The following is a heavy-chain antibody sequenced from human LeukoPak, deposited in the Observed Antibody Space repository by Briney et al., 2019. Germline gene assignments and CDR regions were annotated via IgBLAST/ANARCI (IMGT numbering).Heavy chain of an antibody. J-gene: IGHJ1*01. CDR2: INPNSGGT. CDR1: GYTFTGYY. CDR3: ARDEYYDSSGYYYAGYFQH. V-gene: IGHV1-2*02. D-gene: IGHD3-22*01. Sequence: ASVKVSCKASGYTFTGYYMHWVRPAPGQGLEWMGWINPNSGGTNYAQKFQGRVTMTRDTSISTAYMELSRLRSDDTAVYYCARDEYYDSSGYYYAGYFQHWGQGTLVTVSS.